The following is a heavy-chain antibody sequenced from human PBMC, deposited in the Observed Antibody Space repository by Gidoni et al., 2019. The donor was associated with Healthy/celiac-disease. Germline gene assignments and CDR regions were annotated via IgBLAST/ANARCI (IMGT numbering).Heavy chain of an antibody. CDR1: SGSFSGYY. CDR3: ARLGYGSGSYYNSRGSDY. J-gene: IGHJ4*02. V-gene: IGHV4-34*01. Sequence: QVQLQQWGAGLLKPSETLSLTCAVYSGSFSGYYWSWIRQPPGKGLEWIGEINHSGSTNYNPSLKSRVTISVDTSKNQFSLKLSSVTAADTAVYYCARLGYGSGSYYNSRGSDYWGQGTLVTVSS. CDR2: INHSGST. D-gene: IGHD3-10*01.